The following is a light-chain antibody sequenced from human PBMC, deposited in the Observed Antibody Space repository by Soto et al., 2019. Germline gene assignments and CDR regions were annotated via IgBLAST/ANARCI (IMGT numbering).Light chain of an antibody. Sequence: QSVLTQPASVSGSPGQSITISCTGTSSDVGRYNYVSWYQQHPGKAPKLMIYDVNHRPSGVSNRFSGSKSGNTASLSNSWLQAEDGADYYCSSCPSSNTVVFGGGSKVIVL. J-gene: IGLJ3*02. CDR2: DVN. V-gene: IGLV2-14*03. CDR1: SSDVGRYNY. CDR3: SSCPSSNTVV.